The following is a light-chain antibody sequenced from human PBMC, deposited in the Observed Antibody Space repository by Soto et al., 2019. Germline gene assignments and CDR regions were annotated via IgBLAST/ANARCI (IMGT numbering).Light chain of an antibody. CDR2: EIS. CDR3: TSYSRYRVLV. J-gene: IGLJ3*02. V-gene: IGLV2-14*01. CDR1: TSDIGGYEY. Sequence: QSVLTLSGSVSGSLGQSSTISCTGTTSDIGGYEYVSWYQQHPGKAPKLIIVEISNRPDGVSDRFSGSNSGNTASLSISWLQAEDEADYYCTSYSRYRVLVFGGGTKVT.